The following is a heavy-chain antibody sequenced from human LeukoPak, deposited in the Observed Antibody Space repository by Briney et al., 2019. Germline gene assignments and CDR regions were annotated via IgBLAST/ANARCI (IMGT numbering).Heavy chain of an antibody. CDR2: IKSKTDGGTT. CDR1: GFTFSNAW. D-gene: IGHD3-3*01. Sequence: GGSLRLSCAASGFTFSNAWMSWVRQAPGKGLEWVGRIKSKTDGGTTDYAAPVKGRFTISRDDSKNTLYLQMNSLKTEDTAVYYCTTRDLYDFWSGYYYHDYWGQGTLVTVSS. V-gene: IGHV3-15*01. J-gene: IGHJ4*02. CDR3: TTRDLYDFWSGYYYHDY.